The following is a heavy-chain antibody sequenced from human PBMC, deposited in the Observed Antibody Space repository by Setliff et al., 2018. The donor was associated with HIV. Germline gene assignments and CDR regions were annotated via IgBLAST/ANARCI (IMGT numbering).Heavy chain of an antibody. CDR1: GFTFSNAW. V-gene: IGHV3-15*01. J-gene: IGHJ6*03. CDR2: IKSKTDGGTT. Sequence: PGGSLRLSCAASGFTFSNAWMSWVRQAPGKGLEWVGRIKSKTDGGTTDYVTPVKGRFTISRDDSKNTLYLQMNSLKTEDTAVYYCTTAEIDYYYYYMDVWGKGTTVTVSS. CDR3: TTAEIDYYYYYMDV.